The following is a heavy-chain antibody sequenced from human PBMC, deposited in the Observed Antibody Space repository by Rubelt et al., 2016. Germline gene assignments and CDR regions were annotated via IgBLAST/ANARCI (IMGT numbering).Heavy chain of an antibody. CDR2: IYHSGGT. Sequence: QVQLQESGPGLVKPSETLSLTCTVSGYSISSGYFWGWIRQPPGKGLEWIASIYHSGGTYYNPSLKSRVTIPADTSKNQFSLKVGAGPAADTAWDYGARCRFCSGGSCETDNWGQGTLVTVSS. D-gene: IGHD2-15*01. J-gene: IGHJ4*02. CDR1: GYSISSGYF. CDR3: ARCRFCSGGSCETDN. V-gene: IGHV4-38-2*02.